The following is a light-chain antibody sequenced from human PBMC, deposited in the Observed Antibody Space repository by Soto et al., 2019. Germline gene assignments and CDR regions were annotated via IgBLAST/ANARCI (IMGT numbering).Light chain of an antibody. CDR1: QSVSSSY. Sequence: EIVLTQSPGTLSLSPGERATLSCRASQSVSSSYLAWYQQKPGQAPRLLIYGASSRATGIPDRFSGSMSGTDFTLTISRLEPEDFAVYYCQQYGSSPGYTFGQGTMLEIK. V-gene: IGKV3-20*01. CDR2: GAS. J-gene: IGKJ2*01. CDR3: QQYGSSPGYT.